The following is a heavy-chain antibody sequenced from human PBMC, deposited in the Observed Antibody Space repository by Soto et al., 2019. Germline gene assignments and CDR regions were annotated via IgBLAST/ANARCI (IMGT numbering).Heavy chain of an antibody. CDR2: IYYSGST. Sequence: SETLSLTCTVSGGSIGSYYGSWIRQPPGKGLEWIGYIYYSGSTNYNPSLKSRVTISVDTSKNQFSLKLSSVTAADTAVYYCARNYGPGYTFDYWGQGTLVTVSS. CDR1: GGSIGSYY. CDR3: ARNYGPGYTFDY. J-gene: IGHJ4*02. D-gene: IGHD3-10*01. V-gene: IGHV4-59*08.